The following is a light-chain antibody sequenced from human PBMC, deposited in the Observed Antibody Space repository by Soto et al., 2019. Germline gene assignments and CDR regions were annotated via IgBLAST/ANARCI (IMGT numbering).Light chain of an antibody. CDR2: EVS. CDR3: SSYTSSSTPQV. CDR1: SSDVGGYNY. Sequence: QSVLTQPASVSGSPGLSITISCTGTSSDVGGYNYVSWYQQHPGKAPKLMIYEVSNRPSGVSNRFSGSKSGNTASLTISGLQAEDEADYYCSSYTSSSTPQVFGTGTKVTVL. J-gene: IGLJ1*01. V-gene: IGLV2-14*01.